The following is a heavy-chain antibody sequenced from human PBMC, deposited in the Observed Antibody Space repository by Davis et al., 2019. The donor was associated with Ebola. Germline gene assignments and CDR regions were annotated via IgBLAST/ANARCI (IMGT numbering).Heavy chain of an antibody. D-gene: IGHD1-26*01. CDR1: GFRVSGSY. CDR2: IYTGGRT. Sequence: GESLKISCAASGFRVSGSYMSWVRQAPGKGLEWGSVIYTGGRTYYADSVKGRFNISRDNSKNTLYLQMNSLRTEDTAVYRCAKAKWEVEYHYSGMDVWGKGTTVTVSS. J-gene: IGHJ6*04. CDR3: AKAKWEVEYHYSGMDV. V-gene: IGHV3-66*02.